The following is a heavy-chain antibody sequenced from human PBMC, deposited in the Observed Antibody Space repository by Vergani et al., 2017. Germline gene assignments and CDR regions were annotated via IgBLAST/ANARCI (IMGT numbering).Heavy chain of an antibody. CDR2: VLFDGSNE. D-gene: IGHD5-24*01. CDR3: ARDHRDYNNYPGTFDI. Sequence: QVQLVQSGGGVVQPGGSLRLSCVASGFTFNRYGMQWVRQAPGKGLEWVAYVLFDGSNEYYADSVKGRFIVSRDNSNDALYLQMNSLRTDDTAVYYCARDHRDYNNYPGTFDIWGQGSMVTVSS. CDR1: GFTFNRYG. J-gene: IGHJ3*02. V-gene: IGHV3-30*02.